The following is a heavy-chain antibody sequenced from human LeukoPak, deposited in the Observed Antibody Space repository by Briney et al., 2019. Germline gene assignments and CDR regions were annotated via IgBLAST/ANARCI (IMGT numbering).Heavy chain of an antibody. CDR1: GGSIRSYY. Sequence: SETLSLTCAVSGGSIRSYYWSWIRQPPGKGLQWIGYMYYTGTTNYNPSLKSRVTISVDTSKNQFSLNLESVTAADTAIYYCARQQIYMGTGMVDYFDYWGQGILVTVSS. CDR3: ARQQIYMGTGMVDYFDY. V-gene: IGHV4-59*01. J-gene: IGHJ4*02. D-gene: IGHD5-18*01. CDR2: MYYTGTT.